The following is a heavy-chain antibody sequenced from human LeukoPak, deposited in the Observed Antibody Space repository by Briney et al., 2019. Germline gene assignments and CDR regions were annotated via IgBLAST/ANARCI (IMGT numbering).Heavy chain of an antibody. CDR2: IGVSGGST. D-gene: IGHD6-13*01. V-gene: IGHV3-23*01. CDR1: GFTFSSSA. CDR3: ARPRDSGRWYVFLY. Sequence: PGGSLRLSCAASGFTFSSSAMSWVRQPPGKGLEWVSSIGVSGGSTYYADSVKGRFPISRDNSKNTLYLQMNSLGAEETAAYCCARPRDSGRWYVFLYWGQATLVTAS. J-gene: IGHJ4*02.